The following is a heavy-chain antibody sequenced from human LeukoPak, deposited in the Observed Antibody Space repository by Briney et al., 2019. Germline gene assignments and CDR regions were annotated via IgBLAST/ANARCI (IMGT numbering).Heavy chain of an antibody. J-gene: IGHJ4*02. CDR1: GYTFTSYD. V-gene: IGHV1-8*03. CDR2: MNPNSGNT. Sequence: ASVKVSCKASGYTFTSYDINWVRQATGQGLEWMGWMNPNSGNTGYAQKFQGRVTITRNTSISTAYMELSSLRSEDTAVYYCARVVKYYYDSSGYPVTNYFDYWGQGTLVTVSS. CDR3: ARVVKYYYDSSGYPVTNYFDY. D-gene: IGHD3-22*01.